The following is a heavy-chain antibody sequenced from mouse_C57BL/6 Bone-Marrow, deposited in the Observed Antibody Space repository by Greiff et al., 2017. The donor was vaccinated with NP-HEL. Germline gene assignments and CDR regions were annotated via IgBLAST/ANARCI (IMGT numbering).Heavy chain of an antibody. Sequence: VKLQESGAELARPGASVKLSCKASGYTFTSYGISWVKQRTGQGLEWIGEIYPRSGNTYYNEKFKGKATLTADKSSSTAYMELRSLTSEDSAVYFCAKFGVYYASYFDYWGQGTTLTVSS. J-gene: IGHJ2*01. V-gene: IGHV1-81*01. CDR2: IYPRSGNT. CDR3: AKFGVYYASYFDY. CDR1: GYTFTSYG. D-gene: IGHD1-1*01.